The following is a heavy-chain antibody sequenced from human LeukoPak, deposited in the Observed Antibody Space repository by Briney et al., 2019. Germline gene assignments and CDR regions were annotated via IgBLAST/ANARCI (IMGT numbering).Heavy chain of an antibody. J-gene: IGHJ4*02. CDR2: INHSGST. V-gene: IGHV4-34*01. CDR3: ARGGRGYDFDY. CDR1: GGSFRGYY. Sequence: SETLSLTCAVYGGSFRGYYWSWIRQPPGKGLEWIGEINHSGSTNYNPSLKSRVTISVDTSKNQFSLKLSSVTAADTAVYYCARGGRGYDFDYWGQGTLVTVSS. D-gene: IGHD6-25*01.